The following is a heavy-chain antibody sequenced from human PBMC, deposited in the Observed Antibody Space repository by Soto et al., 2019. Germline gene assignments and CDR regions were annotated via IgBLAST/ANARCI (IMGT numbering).Heavy chain of an antibody. CDR3: ARGYCSGGSCCSESDAFDI. Sequence: PGGSLRLSCAASGFTFSSYWMHWVRQAPGKGLVWVSRINSDGSSTSYADSVKGRFTISRDNAKNTLYLQMDSLRAEDTAVYYCARGYCSGGSCCSESDAFDIWGQGTMVTVSS. CDR2: INSDGSST. J-gene: IGHJ3*02. CDR1: GFTFSSYW. V-gene: IGHV3-74*01. D-gene: IGHD2-15*01.